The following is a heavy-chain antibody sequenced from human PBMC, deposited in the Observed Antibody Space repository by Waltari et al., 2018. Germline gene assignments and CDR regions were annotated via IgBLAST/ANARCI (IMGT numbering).Heavy chain of an antibody. D-gene: IGHD2-15*01. CDR1: GFTFSSYS. Sequence: EVQLVESGGGLVKPGGSLRLSCAASGFTFSSYSMNWVRQAPGKGLEWVSSISSSSSYIYYADSVKGRFTISRDNAKNSLYLQMNSLRAEDTAVYYCARELGYCSGGSCPDYWGQGTLVTVSS. V-gene: IGHV3-21*01. CDR2: ISSSSSYI. CDR3: ARELGYCSGGSCPDY. J-gene: IGHJ4*02.